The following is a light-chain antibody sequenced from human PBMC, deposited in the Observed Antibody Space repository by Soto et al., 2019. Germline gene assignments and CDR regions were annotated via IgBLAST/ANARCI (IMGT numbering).Light chain of an antibody. J-gene: IGLJ3*02. CDR2: DNN. CDR1: DSNIGNNF. CDR3: GTWESNLSAGV. V-gene: IGLV1-51*01. Sequence: QSVLTQPPSVSAAPGQKVTISCSGSDSNIGNNFVSWYQHVPGTAPELLIYDNNKRPSGIPDRFSGSKSGTSATLGITGLQTGDEADYYCGTWESNLSAGVFGGGTKLTVL.